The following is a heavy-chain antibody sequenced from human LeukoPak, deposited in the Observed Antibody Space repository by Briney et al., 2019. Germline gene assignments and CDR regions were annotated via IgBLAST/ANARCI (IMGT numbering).Heavy chain of an antibody. J-gene: IGHJ4*02. CDR3: AKDWVVVVITEIDY. CDR1: GFTFSSYA. V-gene: IGHV3-23*01. CDR2: ISGSGGST. D-gene: IGHD3-22*01. Sequence: GGSLRLSCAASGFTFSSYAMSWVRQAPGKGLEWVSTISGSGGSTYYADSVKGRLTISRDNSKNTLYLQMNSLRAEDTAVYYCAKDWVVVVITEIDYWGQGTLVTVSS.